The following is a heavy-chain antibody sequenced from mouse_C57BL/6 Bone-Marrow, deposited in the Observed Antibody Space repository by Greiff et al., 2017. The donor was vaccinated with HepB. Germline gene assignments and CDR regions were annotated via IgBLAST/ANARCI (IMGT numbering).Heavy chain of an antibody. V-gene: IGHV7-3*01. CDR1: GFTFTDYY. CDR3: ARYAWYYGSSWYFDV. D-gene: IGHD1-1*01. Sequence: EVMLVESGGGLVQPGGSLSLSCAASGFTFTDYYMSWVRQPPGKALEWLGFIRNKANGYTTEYSASVKGRFTISRDNSQSILYLQMNALRAEDSATYYCARYAWYYGSSWYFDVWGTGTTVTVSS. J-gene: IGHJ1*03. CDR2: IRNKANGYTT.